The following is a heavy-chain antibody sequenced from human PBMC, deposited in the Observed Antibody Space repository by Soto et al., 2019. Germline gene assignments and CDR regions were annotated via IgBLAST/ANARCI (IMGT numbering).Heavy chain of an antibody. V-gene: IGHV6-1*01. D-gene: IGHD1-26*01. CDR1: GDSVSSNSAA. CDR3: ARGPEVGATTAFDI. Sequence: KQSQTLSLTCAISGDSVSSNSAAWNWIRQSPSRGLEWLGRTYYRSKWYNDYAVSVKSPITIHPDTSKNQFSLQLDSVTPEDAAVYYCARGPEVGATTAFDIWGQGTMVTVSS. J-gene: IGHJ3*02. CDR2: TYYRSKWYN.